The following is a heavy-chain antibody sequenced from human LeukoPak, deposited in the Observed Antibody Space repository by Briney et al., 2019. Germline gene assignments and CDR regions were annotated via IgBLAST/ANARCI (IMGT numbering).Heavy chain of an antibody. CDR3: ARDLEDIVVVPAADTGYYYYYMDV. CDR1: GYIFNNYF. J-gene: IGHJ6*03. Sequence: ASVRVSCKASGYIFNNYFMHWVRQAPGQGLEWMGLINPKRAETSYAQKFQGRVTMTRDTSISTAYMELSRLRSDDTAVYYCARDLEDIVVVPAADTGYYYYYMDVWGKGTTVTVSS. D-gene: IGHD2-2*01. V-gene: IGHV1-2*02. CDR2: INPKRAET.